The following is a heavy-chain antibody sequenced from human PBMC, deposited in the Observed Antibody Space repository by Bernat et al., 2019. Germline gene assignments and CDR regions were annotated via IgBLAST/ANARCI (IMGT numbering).Heavy chain of an antibody. CDR2: IYPGDSDT. J-gene: IGHJ5*02. V-gene: IGHV5-51*01. CDR1: GYSFTIYW. CDR3: ARPSGFLDEGWFDR. D-gene: IGHD3-3*01. Sequence: EVQLVQSGAEVKKPGESLKISCKGSGYSFTIYWIGWVRQMPGKGLEWMGIIYPGDSDTRYSPSFQGQVTISADKSISIAYRQLSSLNASDTAMYYCARPSGFLDEGWFDRWGQGTLVTVSS.